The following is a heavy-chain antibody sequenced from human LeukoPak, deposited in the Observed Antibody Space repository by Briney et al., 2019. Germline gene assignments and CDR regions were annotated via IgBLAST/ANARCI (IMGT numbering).Heavy chain of an antibody. CDR1: GGSFSGYY. J-gene: IGHJ4*02. CDR3: ARGLSSGWLY. V-gene: IGHV4-34*01. Sequence: SETLSLTCAVYGGSFSGYYWSWIRQPPGKGLEWIGEINHSGSTNYNPSLKSRVTISVDTPKNQFSLKLSSVTAADTAVYYCARGLSSGWLYWGQGTLVTVSS. CDR2: INHSGST. D-gene: IGHD6-19*01.